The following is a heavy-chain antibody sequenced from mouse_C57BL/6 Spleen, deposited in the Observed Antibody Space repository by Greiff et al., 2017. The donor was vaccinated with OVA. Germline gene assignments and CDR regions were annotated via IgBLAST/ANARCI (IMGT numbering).Heavy chain of an antibody. CDR2: IAPDGGGT. J-gene: IGHJ4*01. Sequence: VQLQQSGAELVKPGASVKLSCTASGFTITDYYMHWVKQRPEQGLEWIGRIAPDGGGTNYAPKFQGKATMTADTSSNTAYLQLSSLTSEDTAVYYCARSEGQLRLGDAMDYWGQGTSVTVSS. CDR3: ARSEGQLRLGDAMDY. D-gene: IGHD3-2*02. V-gene: IGHV14-2*01. CDR1: GFTITDYY.